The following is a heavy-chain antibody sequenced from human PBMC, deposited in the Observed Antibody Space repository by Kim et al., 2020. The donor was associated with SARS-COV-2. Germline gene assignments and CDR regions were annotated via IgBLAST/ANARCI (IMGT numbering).Heavy chain of an antibody. D-gene: IGHD3-10*01. CDR3: ARGESITMVRGVIITFYY. Sequence: GGSLRLSCAASGFTFSSYDMHWVRQATGKGLEWVSAIGTAGDTYYPGSVKGRFTISRENAKNSLYLQMNSLRAGDTAVYYCARGESITMVRGVIITFYYWGQGTLVTVSS. V-gene: IGHV3-13*01. CDR2: IGTAGDT. J-gene: IGHJ4*02. CDR1: GFTFSSYD.